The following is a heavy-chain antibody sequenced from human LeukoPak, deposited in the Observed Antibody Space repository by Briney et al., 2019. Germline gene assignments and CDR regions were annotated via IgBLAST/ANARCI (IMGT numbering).Heavy chain of an antibody. J-gene: IGHJ4*02. CDR3: ATGPSSSWYNGDY. Sequence: SETLSLTCTVSGGSISSYYWSWVRQPPGKGLEWIGEIYHSGSTNYNPSLKSRVTISVDKSKNQFPLKLSSVTAADTAVYYCATGPSSSWYNGDYWGQGTLVTVSS. CDR2: IYHSGST. D-gene: IGHD6-13*01. CDR1: GGSISSYY. V-gene: IGHV4-4*02.